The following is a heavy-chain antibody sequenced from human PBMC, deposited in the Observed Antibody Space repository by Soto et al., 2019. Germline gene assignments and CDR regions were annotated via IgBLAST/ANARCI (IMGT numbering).Heavy chain of an antibody. D-gene: IGHD2-2*02. V-gene: IGHV1-69*08. J-gene: IGHJ6*02. CDR1: GGTFSSYT. Sequence: QVQLVQSGAEVKKPGSSVKVSCKASGGTFSSYTISWVRQAPGQGLEWMGRIIPILGIANYAQKFQGRVTIPANKSTSTAYMELSSLRSEDTAVYYCARDNIVIVPAAISSDGMDVWGQGTTVTVSS. CDR2: IIPILGIA. CDR3: ARDNIVIVPAAISSDGMDV.